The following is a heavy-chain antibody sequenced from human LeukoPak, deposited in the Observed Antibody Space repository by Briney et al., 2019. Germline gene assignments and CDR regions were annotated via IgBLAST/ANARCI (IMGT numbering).Heavy chain of an antibody. V-gene: IGHV4-4*07. CDR3: ARAPILNYYDSSGYPPYFDY. Sequence: PSETLSLTCTVSGGSISSYYWSWIRQPAGKGLEWIGRIYTSGSTNYNPSLKSRVTMSVDTSKNQFSLKLSSVTAADTAVYYCARAPILNYYDSSGYPPYFDYWGQGTLVTVSS. CDR2: IYTSGST. CDR1: GGSISSYY. J-gene: IGHJ4*02. D-gene: IGHD3-22*01.